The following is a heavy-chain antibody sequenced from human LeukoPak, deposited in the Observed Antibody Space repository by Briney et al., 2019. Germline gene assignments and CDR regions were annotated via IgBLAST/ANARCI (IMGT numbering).Heavy chain of an antibody. CDR1: GYTLTELS. Sequence: GASVKVSCKVSGYTLTELSMHWVRQAPGKGLEWMGGFDPEDGETIYARKFQGRVTMTEDTSTDTAYMELSSLRSEDTAVYYCATGEIVYDFWSGYFSTLSKGPGYWGQGTLVTVSS. D-gene: IGHD3-3*01. CDR2: FDPEDGET. V-gene: IGHV1-24*01. J-gene: IGHJ4*02. CDR3: ATGEIVYDFWSGYFSTLSKGPGY.